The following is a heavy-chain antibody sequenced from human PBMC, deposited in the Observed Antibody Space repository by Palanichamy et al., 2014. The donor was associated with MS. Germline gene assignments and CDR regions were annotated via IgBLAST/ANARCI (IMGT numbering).Heavy chain of an antibody. Sequence: QVQLQESGPGLVKPSETLSLTCTVSGGPSPLVITGAGSASPQEGAGVDWKYSLWWSRLLQPSLKSRVTISVDTSKNQFSLRLTSVTAADTAIYYCARRAPRGTTFAAFGDSFDVWGQGTTGTVSS. CDR2: SLWWSR. CDR3: ARRAPRGTTFAAFGDSFDV. D-gene: IGHD1-1*01. J-gene: IGHJ3*01. CDR1: GGPSPLVIT. V-gene: IGHV4-39*01.